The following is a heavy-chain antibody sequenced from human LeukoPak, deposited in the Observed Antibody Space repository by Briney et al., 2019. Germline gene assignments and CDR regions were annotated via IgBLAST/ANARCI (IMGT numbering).Heavy chain of an antibody. CDR2: IYYSGST. V-gene: IGHV4-59*01. CDR1: GGSFSGYY. Sequence: SETLSLTCAVYGGSFSGYYWSWIRQPPGKGLEWIGYIYYSGSTNYNPSLKSRVTISLDTSKNQFSLKLSSLTAADTAVYYCARENDTSGFSASGFDNWGQGTLVTVSS. J-gene: IGHJ4*02. CDR3: ARENDTSGFSASGFDN. D-gene: IGHD3-22*01.